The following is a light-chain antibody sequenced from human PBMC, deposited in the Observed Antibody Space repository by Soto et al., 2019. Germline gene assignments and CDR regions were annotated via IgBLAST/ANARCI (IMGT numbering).Light chain of an antibody. CDR3: QHHDSYSPSWP. J-gene: IGKJ1*01. V-gene: IGKV1-5*03. CDR1: QNINEY. CDR2: MAS. Sequence: DIQMTQSPSTLSASVVDRFTITFRAIQNINEYLAWYQQKPGKAPKLLIYMASSLESEVPSRFSGSGSGTEFTLTISSLQPDDSATYYCQHHDSYSPSWPFGQGTKVDIK.